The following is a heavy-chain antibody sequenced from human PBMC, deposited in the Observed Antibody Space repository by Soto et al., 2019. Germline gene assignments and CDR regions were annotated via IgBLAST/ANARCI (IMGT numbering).Heavy chain of an antibody. CDR2: IYHSGST. J-gene: IGHJ6*02. Sequence: SETLSLTCIVSGGSISSYYWSWIRQPPGKGLEWIGHIYHSGSTNYNPSLKSRITISVDTSKNQFSLKLSSVTAAGTAVYYCAREGGWKDYYYGMDVWGQGTTVT. CDR3: AREGGWKDYYYGMDV. CDR1: GGSISSYY. V-gene: IGHV4-59*08. D-gene: IGHD1-1*01.